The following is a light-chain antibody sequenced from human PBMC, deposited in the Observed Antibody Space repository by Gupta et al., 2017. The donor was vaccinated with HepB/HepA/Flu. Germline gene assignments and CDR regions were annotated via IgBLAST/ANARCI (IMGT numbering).Light chain of an antibody. Sequence: EIVLTQSPGTLSLSTGERATLSCRASQSVSSSYLAWYQQKPGQAPRLLIYGASSRATGIPDRFSGSGSGTDFTLTISRLEPEDFAVYYCQQDVSSPLTFGGGTKVEIK. CDR1: QSVSSSY. J-gene: IGKJ4*01. CDR2: GAS. CDR3: QQDVSSPLT. V-gene: IGKV3-20*01.